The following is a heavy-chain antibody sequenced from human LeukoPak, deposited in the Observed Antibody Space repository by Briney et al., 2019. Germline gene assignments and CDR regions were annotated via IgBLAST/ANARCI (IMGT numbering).Heavy chain of an antibody. D-gene: IGHD6-6*01. V-gene: IGHV1-2*02. Sequence: ASVKVSCKASGYTFTGYDMHWVRQAPGQGLEWMGWINPNSGGTHYAQKFTGRVTMTRDTSISTGYMELSRLRSDDTAVYYCARDAYRSSSLLDMDVWGQGTTVTVSS. CDR3: ARDAYRSSSLLDMDV. J-gene: IGHJ6*02. CDR2: INPNSGGT. CDR1: GYTFTGYD.